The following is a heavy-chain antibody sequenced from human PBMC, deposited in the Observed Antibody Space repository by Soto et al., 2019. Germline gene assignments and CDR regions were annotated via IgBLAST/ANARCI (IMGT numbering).Heavy chain of an antibody. J-gene: IGHJ3*02. CDR2: INWNGGST. V-gene: IGHV3-20*01. Sequence: GGSLRLSCAASGFTFDDYGMSWVRQAPGKGLEWVSGINWNGGSTGYSDSVKGRFTISRDNAKNSLYLQMNRLRAEDTAWYHCARRDYYYNSSGYYWGAFDIWGQGTMVTVSS. CDR3: ARRDYYYNSSGYYWGAFDI. CDR1: GFTFDDYG. D-gene: IGHD3-22*01.